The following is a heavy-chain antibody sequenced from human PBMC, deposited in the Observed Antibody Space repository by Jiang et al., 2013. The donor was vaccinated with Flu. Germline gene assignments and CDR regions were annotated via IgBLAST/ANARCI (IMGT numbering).Heavy chain of an antibody. Sequence: PTQTLTLTCSVSGFSLSNXKMGVSWIRQPPGKALEWLAHIFSTGEKSYSTSLRSRLTISKDTSKSQVVLTLTNMEPMDTATYFCARIVERRSTGLEDWFDPWGQGTLVTVSS. CDR3: ARIVERRSTGLEDWFDP. J-gene: IGHJ5*02. CDR2: IFSTGEK. CDR1: GFSLSNXKMG. V-gene: IGHV2-26*01. D-gene: IGHD1-1*01.